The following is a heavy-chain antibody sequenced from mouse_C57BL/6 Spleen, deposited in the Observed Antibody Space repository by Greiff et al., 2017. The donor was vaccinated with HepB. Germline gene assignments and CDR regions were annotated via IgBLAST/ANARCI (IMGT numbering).Heavy chain of an antibody. CDR2: IDPSDSET. Sequence: QQSCKASGYTFTSYWMHWVKQRPIQGLEWIGNIDPSDSETHYNQKFKDKATLTVDKSSSTAYMQLSSLTSEDSAVYYCARGDGYDVGYWGQGTTLTVSS. J-gene: IGHJ2*01. V-gene: IGHV1-52*01. CDR3: ARGDGYDVGY. CDR1: GYTFTSYW. D-gene: IGHD2-2*01.